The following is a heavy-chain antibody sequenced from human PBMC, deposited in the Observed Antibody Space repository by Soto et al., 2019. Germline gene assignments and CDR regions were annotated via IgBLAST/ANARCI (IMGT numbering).Heavy chain of an antibody. CDR1: GFTFSDYY. D-gene: IGHD3-10*01. CDR2: ISSIGSTI. Sequence: QVQLVESGGGLVKPGGSLRLSCAASGFTFSDYYMSWIRQAPGKGLEWVSYISSIGSTIYYADSMKGRFTISRDNDKKSLYLQMNSLRAEDTAVYYCARELGYYYGSGSYQNWFDPWGQGTLVTVSS. CDR3: ARELGYYYGSGSYQNWFDP. J-gene: IGHJ5*02. V-gene: IGHV3-11*01.